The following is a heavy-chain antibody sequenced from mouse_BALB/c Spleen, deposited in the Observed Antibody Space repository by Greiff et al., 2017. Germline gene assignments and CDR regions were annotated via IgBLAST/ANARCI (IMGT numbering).Heavy chain of an antibody. CDR1: GYSITSDYA. CDR3: AREYGGYFDV. D-gene: IGHD1-1*02. CDR2: ISYSGST. V-gene: IGHV3-2*02. Sequence: EVQLVESGPGLVKPSQSLSLTCTVTGYSITSDYAWNWIRQFPGNKLEWMGYISYSGSTSYNQFFLQLNSVTTEDTAPYYCAREYGGYFDVWGAGTTVTVSS. J-gene: IGHJ1*01.